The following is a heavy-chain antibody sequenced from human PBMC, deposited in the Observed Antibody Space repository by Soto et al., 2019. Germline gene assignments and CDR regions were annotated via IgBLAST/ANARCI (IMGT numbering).Heavy chain of an antibody. CDR2: IYSDGST. CDR3: ASYKPDDY. J-gene: IGHJ4*02. Sequence: EVQLVETGGGLIQPGGSLRLSCAASGFTVSSNYMSWVRQAPGKGLEWVSVIYSDGSTHYADSVKGRFPISRDNSKNTLYLQMNSLRAEDTAVYYCASYKPDDYWGKGTLVTVSS. V-gene: IGHV3-53*02. CDR1: GFTVSSNY. D-gene: IGHD1-1*01.